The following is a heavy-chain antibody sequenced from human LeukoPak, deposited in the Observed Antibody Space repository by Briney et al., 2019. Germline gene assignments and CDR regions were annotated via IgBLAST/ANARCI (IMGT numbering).Heavy chain of an antibody. CDR2: IYYSGST. CDR3: ARAYYYDSSGYGIRASDI. J-gene: IGHJ3*02. Sequence: SETLSLTCTVSGGSISSYYWSWIRQPPGKGLEWIGYIYYSGSTNYNPSLKSRVTISVDTSKNQFSLKLSSVTAAGTAVYYCARAYYYDSSGYGIRASDIWGQGTMVTVSS. D-gene: IGHD3-22*01. CDR1: GGSISSYY. V-gene: IGHV4-59*01.